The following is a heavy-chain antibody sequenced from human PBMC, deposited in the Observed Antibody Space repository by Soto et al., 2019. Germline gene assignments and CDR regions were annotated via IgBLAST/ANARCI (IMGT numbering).Heavy chain of an antibody. V-gene: IGHV3-33*01. CDR1: GFTFSSYG. J-gene: IGHJ6*02. D-gene: IGHD2-2*01. CDR3: AREVRSNTSYYYGMDV. Sequence: QVQLVESGGGVVQPGRSLRLSCAASGFTFSSYGMHWVRQAPGKGLEWVAVIWYDGSNKYYADSVKGRFTISRDNSKNTLYLQMNSLRAEDTAVYYCAREVRSNTSYYYGMDVWGQGTTVTVSS. CDR2: IWYDGSNK.